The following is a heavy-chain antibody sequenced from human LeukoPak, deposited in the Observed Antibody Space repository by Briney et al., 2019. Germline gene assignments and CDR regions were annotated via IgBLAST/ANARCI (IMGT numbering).Heavy chain of an antibody. CDR3: ARDRDSSGLRDFDL. CDR1: GGSISSYY. J-gene: IGHJ2*01. Sequence: SETLSLTCTVSGGSISSYYWSWIRQPPGKGLEWIGYIYYSGNTNYDPSLKSRVSISIDTSKNQFSLQLSSVTAADTAVYYCARDRDSSGLRDFDLWGRGTLVTVSA. CDR2: IYYSGNT. V-gene: IGHV4-59*01. D-gene: IGHD3-22*01.